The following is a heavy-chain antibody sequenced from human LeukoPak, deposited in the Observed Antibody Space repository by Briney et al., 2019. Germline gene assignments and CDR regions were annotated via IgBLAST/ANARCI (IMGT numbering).Heavy chain of an antibody. D-gene: IGHD6-6*01. CDR1: GFTFSDHY. Sequence: PGGSLRLSCAASGFTFSDHYMDWVRQAPGKGLEWVGRIRDKGDSYTTEYAASVKGRFTIARDDSKNSLYLQMNSLKTEDTAVYYCGRGGGHRSSSIDYWGQGTLVTVSS. V-gene: IGHV3-72*01. CDR3: GRGGGHRSSSIDY. CDR2: IRDKGDSYTT. J-gene: IGHJ4*02.